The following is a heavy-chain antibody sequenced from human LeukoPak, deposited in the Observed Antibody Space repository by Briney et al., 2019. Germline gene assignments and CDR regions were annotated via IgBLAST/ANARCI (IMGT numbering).Heavy chain of an antibody. CDR1: GVSISGDY. D-gene: IGHD1-26*01. V-gene: IGHV4-4*07. CDR3: ARVGSPAY. J-gene: IGHJ4*02. CDR2: IYTGGST. Sequence: SETLSLTCAVSGVSISGDYWSWFRQPAGKGLEWIGRIYTGGSTNYNPSLKSRVTISADTSKNQFSLKLKSLTAADTAVYYCARVGSPAYWGQGTPVTVSS.